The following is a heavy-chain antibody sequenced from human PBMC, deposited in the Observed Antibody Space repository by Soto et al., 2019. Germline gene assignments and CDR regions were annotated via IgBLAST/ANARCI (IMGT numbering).Heavy chain of an antibody. CDR1: GFTFSNAW. J-gene: IGHJ6*02. CDR3: TTGWYYYYGMDV. V-gene: IGHV3-15*01. CDR2: IKSKTDGGTT. Sequence: WGSLRLSCAASGFTFSNAWMSWVRQAPGKGLEWVGRIKSKTDGGTTDYAAPVKGRFTISRDDSKNTLYLQMNSLKTEDTAVYYCTTGWYYYYGMDVWGQGTTVTVS.